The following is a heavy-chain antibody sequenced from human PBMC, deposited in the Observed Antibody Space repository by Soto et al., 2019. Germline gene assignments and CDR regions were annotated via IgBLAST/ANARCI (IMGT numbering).Heavy chain of an antibody. V-gene: IGHV3-66*01. Sequence: EVQLVESGGGLVQPGGSLRLSCAVSGFTVSSNYLGWVRQAPGKGLELVSVIYSGGSTLSADSVKGRFTLSRDDYKNMVGRQMNSLKAEDTAGYYGAARGVVLPAGTDALDVWGQGTMVTVSS. CDR3: AARGVVLPAGTDALDV. J-gene: IGHJ3*01. D-gene: IGHD2-2*01. CDR1: GFTVSSNY. CDR2: IYSGGST.